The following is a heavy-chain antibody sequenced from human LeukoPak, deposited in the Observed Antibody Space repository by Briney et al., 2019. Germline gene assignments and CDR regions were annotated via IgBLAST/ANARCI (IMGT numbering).Heavy chain of an antibody. Sequence: GGSLRLSCAASGFNFSSYAMSWVRQAPGKGLEWVSSLSGSTGSTYYADSVKGRFTISRDNTKNTLYLQMNSLRAEDTAVYYCAKDYFVVTVGDAFDIWGQGTRVTVSS. J-gene: IGHJ3*02. CDR3: AKDYFVVTVGDAFDI. V-gene: IGHV3-23*01. D-gene: IGHD2-2*01. CDR2: LSGSTGST. CDR1: GFNFSSYA.